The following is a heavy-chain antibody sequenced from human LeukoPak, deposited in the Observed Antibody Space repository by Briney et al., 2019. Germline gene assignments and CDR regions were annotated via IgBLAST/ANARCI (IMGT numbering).Heavy chain of an antibody. J-gene: IGHJ5*02. CDR3: ARALYSDYYSYLNWFDP. CDR1: GYTFTNYG. V-gene: IGHV1-18*01. CDR2: ISPYNGHT. D-gene: IGHD5-12*01. Sequence: ASVKVSCKASGYTFTNYGIGWVRQAPGQGLEWMGWISPYNGHTNYAQKFQGRVTMTTDTSTSTAYVELRSLRSDDTAIYYCARALYSDYYSYLNWFDPWGQGTLVTV.